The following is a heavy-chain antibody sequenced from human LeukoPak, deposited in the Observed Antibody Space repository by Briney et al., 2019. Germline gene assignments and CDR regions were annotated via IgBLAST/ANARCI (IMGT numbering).Heavy chain of an antibody. CDR3: ARDIVLMVYAGTPSYYFDY. D-gene: IGHD2-8*01. CDR1: GDSITNHY. CDR2: IYYSGST. J-gene: IGHJ4*02. Sequence: PSETLSLTCIVSGDSITNHYWSLIRQPPGKGLEWIGYIYYSGSTYYNPSLKSRVTISVDTSKNQFSLKLSSVTAADTAVYYCARDIVLMVYAGTPSYYFDYWGQGTLVTVSS. V-gene: IGHV4-30-4*08.